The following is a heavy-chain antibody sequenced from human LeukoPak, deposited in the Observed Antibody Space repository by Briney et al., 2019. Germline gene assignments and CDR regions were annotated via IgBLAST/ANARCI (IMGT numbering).Heavy chain of an antibody. CDR1: GGSFSGYY. J-gene: IGHJ6*02. D-gene: IGHD4-17*01. V-gene: IGHV4-34*01. CDR2: INHSGST. Sequence: SETLSLTCAVYGGSFSGYYWSWIRQPPGKGLEWIGEINHSGSTNYNPSLKSRVTISVDTSKNQFSLKLSSVTAADTAVYYCARSDYGDYVGPRITYGMDVWGQGTTVTVSS. CDR3: ARSDYGDYVGPRITYGMDV.